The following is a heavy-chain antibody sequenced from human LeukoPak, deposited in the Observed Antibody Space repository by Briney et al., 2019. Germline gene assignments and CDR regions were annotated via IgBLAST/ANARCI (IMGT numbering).Heavy chain of an antibody. CDR2: ITNSGNSK. D-gene: IGHD3-10*01. CDR1: EFTFSSYS. Sequence: GGSLRLSCAASEFTFSSYSMNWVRQAPGKGLEWVSYITNSGNSKSYADSVKGRFTISRDNTKNSLYLQMNGLRAEDTAVYYCARLYGSGNSNPWGQGTLVTVSS. J-gene: IGHJ5*02. V-gene: IGHV3-48*01. CDR3: ARLYGSGNSNP.